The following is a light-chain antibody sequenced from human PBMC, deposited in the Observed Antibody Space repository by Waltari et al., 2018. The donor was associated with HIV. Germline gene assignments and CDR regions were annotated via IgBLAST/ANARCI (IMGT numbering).Light chain of an antibody. CDR3: CSYAPSGTYV. CDR1: SSDVGSYNL. V-gene: IGLV2-23*02. CDR2: EVS. Sequence: QSALTQPASVSGSPGQSITLSCTGTSSDVGSYNLVSWYQHHPGKAPQLMIYEVSKPPSGVSNRFSGPKSGNTASLTSSGLQAEDEADYYCCSYAPSGTYVFGTGTKITVL. J-gene: IGLJ1*01.